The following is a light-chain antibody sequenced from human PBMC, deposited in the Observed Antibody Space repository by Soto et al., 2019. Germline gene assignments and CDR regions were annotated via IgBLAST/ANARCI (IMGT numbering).Light chain of an antibody. J-gene: IGKJ5*01. CDR1: QSVNSN. CDR2: GAS. CDR3: QQYNNWPPT. Sequence: EIVMTQSPATLSVSPGERATLSCRASQSVNSNLAWYQQKPGQAPRLLISGASTRATGFPARFGGSGSGTEFTLTISSLQSEDFAVYYCQQYNNWPPTFGLGTRLEIK. V-gene: IGKV3-15*01.